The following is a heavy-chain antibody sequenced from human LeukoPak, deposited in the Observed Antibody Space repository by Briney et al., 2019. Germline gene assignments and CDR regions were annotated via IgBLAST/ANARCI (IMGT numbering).Heavy chain of an antibody. D-gene: IGHD3-22*01. V-gene: IGHV3-43*02. CDR3: AKDRHYYDSSGLDY. CDR2: ISGDGGST. CDR1: GFTFDDYV. Sequence: GGSLRLSCAASGFTFDDYVMHWVRQAPGKGLEWVSLISGDGGSTYYADSVKGRFTISRDNSKNSLYLQMNSLRTEDTALYYCAKDRHYYDSSGLDYWGQGTLVTVSS. J-gene: IGHJ4*02.